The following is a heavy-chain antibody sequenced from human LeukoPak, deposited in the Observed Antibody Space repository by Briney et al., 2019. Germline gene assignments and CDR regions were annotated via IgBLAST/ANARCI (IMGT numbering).Heavy chain of an antibody. D-gene: IGHD2-2*01. J-gene: IGHJ4*02. Sequence: PSGTLSLTCAVSGGSISSSNWWSWVRQPPGKGLEWIGEIYHSGSTNYNPSLKSRVTISVDTSKNQFSLKLSSVTAADTAVYYCARGWVVPVFDYWGQGTLVTVSS. CDR3: ARGWVVPVFDY. CDR2: IYHSGST. CDR1: GGSISSSNW. V-gene: IGHV4-4*02.